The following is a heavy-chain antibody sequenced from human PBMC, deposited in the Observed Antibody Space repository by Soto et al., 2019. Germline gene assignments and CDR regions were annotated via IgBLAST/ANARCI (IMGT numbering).Heavy chain of an antibody. CDR2: IGDNGVSK. CDR3: ATYRQTTVTSEF. V-gene: IGHV3-23*01. CDR1: GFTFSSCA. J-gene: IGHJ4*02. D-gene: IGHD4-17*01. Sequence: EVQLLESGGGLVQPGGSLTLSCAASGFTFSSCAMSWVRQAPGKGLEWVSAIGDNGVSKYYADSVKGRFTISRDNSKNTLYLQMNSLRADHTAVYYCATYRQTTVTSEFWGQGALVTVSS.